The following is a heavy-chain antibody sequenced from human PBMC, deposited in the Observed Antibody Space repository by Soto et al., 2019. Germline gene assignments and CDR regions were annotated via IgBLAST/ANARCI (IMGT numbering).Heavy chain of an antibody. CDR1: GFTFRSHA. CDR2: IWYDGSGK. Sequence: HPGGSLRLSCAASGFTFRSHAMNWVRQAPGKGLEWVAVIWYDGSGKYYLDSVKGRFTISRDNSKDTLYLDMNSLRAEDTAVYYCARDQGGRRLPYYSYGMDVWGQGTTVTVSS. D-gene: IGHD1-1*01. CDR3: ARDQGGRRLPYYSYGMDV. J-gene: IGHJ6*02. V-gene: IGHV3-33*01.